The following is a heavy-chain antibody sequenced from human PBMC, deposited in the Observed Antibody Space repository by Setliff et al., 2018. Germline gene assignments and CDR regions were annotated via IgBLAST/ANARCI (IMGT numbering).Heavy chain of an antibody. V-gene: IGHV4-34*01. CDR1: GGSFSDNY. D-gene: IGHD2-15*01. CDR3: ARLYDFCSGGSCYSGYSGYYYYMDV. Sequence: PSETLSLTCAVYGGSFSDNYWSWIRQPPGKGLEWIGQIHHSGITNYSPSLKSRVTISVDMSKNQISLKLSSVAAADTAVYYCARLYDFCSGGSCYSGYSGYYYYMDVWGKGTTVTVSS. J-gene: IGHJ6*03. CDR2: IHHSGIT.